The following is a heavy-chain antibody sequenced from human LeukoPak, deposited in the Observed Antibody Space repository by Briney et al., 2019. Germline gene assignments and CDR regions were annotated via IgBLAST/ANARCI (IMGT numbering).Heavy chain of an antibody. CDR2: ISYDGSNK. CDR1: GFTFSSYA. Sequence: GGSLRLSCAASGFTFSSYAMHWVRQAPGKGLEWVAVISYDGSNKYYADSVKGRFTISRDNSKNTLYLQMNSLRAEDTAVYYCAREETEYCSSTSCYRGPYYYYMDVWGKGTSVTVSS. CDR3: AREETEYCSSTSCYRGPYYYYMDV. D-gene: IGHD2-2*01. V-gene: IGHV3-30-3*01. J-gene: IGHJ6*03.